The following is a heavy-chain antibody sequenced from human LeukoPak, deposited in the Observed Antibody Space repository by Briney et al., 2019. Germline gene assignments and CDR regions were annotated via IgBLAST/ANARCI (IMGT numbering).Heavy chain of an antibody. D-gene: IGHD1-26*01. CDR2: INPNSGGT. Sequence: ASVKVSCKASGYTFTGYYMHWVRQAPGQGLEWMGWINPNSGGTNYAQKFQGRVTMTTDTSTSTAYMELRSLRSDDTAVYYCARCIVGATSDYWGQGTLVTVSS. CDR3: ARCIVGATSDY. J-gene: IGHJ4*02. CDR1: GYTFTGYY. V-gene: IGHV1-2*02.